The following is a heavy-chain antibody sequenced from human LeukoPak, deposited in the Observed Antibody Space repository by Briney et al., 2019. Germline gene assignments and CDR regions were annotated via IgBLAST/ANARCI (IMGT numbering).Heavy chain of an antibody. CDR3: AREGYSGSYYGAFDI. V-gene: IGHV4-59*01. CDR1: GGSISSYY. J-gene: IGHJ3*02. CDR2: IYYSGST. D-gene: IGHD1-26*01. Sequence: SETLSLTCTVSGGSISSYYCSWIRQPPGKGLEWIGYIYYSGSTNYNPSLKSRVTISVDTSKNQFSLKLSSVTAADTAVYYCAREGYSGSYYGAFDIWGQGTMVTVSS.